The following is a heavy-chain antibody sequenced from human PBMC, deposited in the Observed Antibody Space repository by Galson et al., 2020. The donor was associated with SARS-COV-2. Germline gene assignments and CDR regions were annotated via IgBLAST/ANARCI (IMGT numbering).Heavy chain of an antibody. CDR3: ARDLENYWYFDL. V-gene: IGHV4-30-4*07. CDR2: MYYSGNT. Sequence: SETLSLTCVVSGGSISSGGYSWSWIRQPPGKGLEWIGYMYYSGNTYYNPSLKSRVTMSVDTSKNQFSLMLNSVSAADTAVYYCARDLENYWYFDLWGRGTLVTVSS. CDR1: GGSISSGGYS. J-gene: IGHJ2*01.